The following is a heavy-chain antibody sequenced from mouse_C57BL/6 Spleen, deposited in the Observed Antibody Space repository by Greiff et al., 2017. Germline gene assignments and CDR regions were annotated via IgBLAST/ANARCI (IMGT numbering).Heavy chain of an antibody. V-gene: IGHV5-17*01. CDR1: GFTFSDYG. D-gene: IGHD2-4*01. CDR2: ISSGSSTI. J-gene: IGHJ3*01. CDR3: ASHYDYDVAWFAY. Sequence: EVQRVESGGGLVKPGGSLKLSCAASGFTFSDYGMHWVRQAPEKGLEWVAYISSGSSTIYYADTVKGRFTISRDNAKNTLFLQMTSLRSEDTAMYYCASHYDYDVAWFAYWGQGTLVTVSA.